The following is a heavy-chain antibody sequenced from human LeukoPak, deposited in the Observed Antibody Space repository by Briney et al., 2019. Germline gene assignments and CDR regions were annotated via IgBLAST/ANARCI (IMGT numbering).Heavy chain of an antibody. V-gene: IGHV3-11*01. CDR1: GFTFSDYY. CDR2: ISSSGSTI. J-gene: IGHJ3*02. Sequence: GGSLRLSCAASGFTFSDYYMSWIRQAPGKGLEWVSYISSSGSTIYYADSVKGRFTISRDNAKNSLYLQMNSLRAEGTAVYYCASEINRITIFGVVMEGAFDIWGQGQWSPSLQ. CDR3: ASEINRITIFGVVMEGAFDI. D-gene: IGHD3-3*01.